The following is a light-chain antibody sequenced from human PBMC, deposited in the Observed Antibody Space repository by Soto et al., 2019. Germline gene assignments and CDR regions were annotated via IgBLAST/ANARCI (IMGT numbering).Light chain of an antibody. CDR2: DAS. CDR3: QQRSNWQGAWT. J-gene: IGKJ1*01. Sequence: EIVLTQSPATLSLSPGERATLSCRASQSVSSYLAWYQQKPGQAPRLLIYDASNRATGIPARFSGSGSGTDFTLTISSLEPEDFAVYYCQQRSNWQGAWTFGQGTKVEIK. CDR1: QSVSSY. V-gene: IGKV3-11*01.